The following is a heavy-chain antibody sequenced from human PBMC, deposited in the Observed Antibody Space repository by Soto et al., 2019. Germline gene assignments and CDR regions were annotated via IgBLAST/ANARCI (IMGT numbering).Heavy chain of an antibody. CDR3: ARDGAVAVNWFDP. CDR2: ISSSSLYI. Sequence: EVQLVESGGGLVKPGGSLRLSCAASGFTFSSYSMNWVRQAPGKGLEWVSSISSSSLYIYYADSVKGRFTISRDNAKNSVYRQMNSLRAEDTAVYYCARDGAVAVNWFDPWGQGTLVTVSS. V-gene: IGHV3-21*01. D-gene: IGHD6-19*01. J-gene: IGHJ5*02. CDR1: GFTFSSYS.